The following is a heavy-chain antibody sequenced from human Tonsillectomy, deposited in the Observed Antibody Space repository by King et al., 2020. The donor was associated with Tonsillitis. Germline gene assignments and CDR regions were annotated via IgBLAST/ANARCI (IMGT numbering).Heavy chain of an antibody. CDR3: ARDGVGATTLDY. Sequence: QLVQSGAEVKKPGASVKGSCKASGYTFTSYYMHWVRQAPGQGLEWMGIINPSGGSTSYAQKFPGRVTMTRDTATSTVYMELSSLRSEDTAVYYCARDGVGATTLDYWGQGTLVTVSS. V-gene: IGHV1-46*01. J-gene: IGHJ4*02. D-gene: IGHD1-26*01. CDR2: INPSGGST. CDR1: GYTFTSYY.